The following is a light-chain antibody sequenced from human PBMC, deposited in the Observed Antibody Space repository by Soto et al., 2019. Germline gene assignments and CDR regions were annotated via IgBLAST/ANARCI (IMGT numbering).Light chain of an antibody. J-gene: IGKJ5*01. V-gene: IGKV3-20*01. CDR1: QSVSSSH. Sequence: EIVLTQSPGTLSLSPGERATLSCRASQSVSSSHLAWYQQKPGQAPRLLIYGASTRATGIPDRISGSGSGTDFTLTITRLEPEDFAVYYCQLYGSSSITFGQGTRLEIK. CDR2: GAS. CDR3: QLYGSSSIT.